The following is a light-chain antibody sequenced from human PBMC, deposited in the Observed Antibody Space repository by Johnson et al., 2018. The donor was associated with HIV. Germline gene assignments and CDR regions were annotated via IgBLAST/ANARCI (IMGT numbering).Light chain of an antibody. CDR3: GTWDSSRYADV. J-gene: IGLJ1*01. Sequence: QSVLTQPPSVSAAPGQKVTISCSGSSSNIGNNYVSWYQQLPGTAPKVLIYDNNKRPSGITDRFSGSKSGTSATLGITGLQTGDEAGYYCGTWDSSRYADVFGTGTKVTAL. CDR1: SSNIGNNY. V-gene: IGLV1-51*01. CDR2: DNN.